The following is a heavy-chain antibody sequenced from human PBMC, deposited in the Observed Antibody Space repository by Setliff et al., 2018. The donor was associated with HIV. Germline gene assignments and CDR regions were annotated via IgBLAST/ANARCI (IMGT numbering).Heavy chain of an antibody. V-gene: IGHV4-38-2*02. CDR1: GASISSYY. CDR2: IYHSGNT. CDR3: ARGQGCGGGCHYAFEM. D-gene: IGHD2-21*02. Sequence: ETLSLTCTVSGASISSYYWGWIRQPPGKGLEWIGSIYHSGNTYYMPSLQSRVTISVDMSKNQFSLNLNSVTAADTAVYYCARGQGCGGGCHYAFEMWGQGTMVTVSS. J-gene: IGHJ3*02.